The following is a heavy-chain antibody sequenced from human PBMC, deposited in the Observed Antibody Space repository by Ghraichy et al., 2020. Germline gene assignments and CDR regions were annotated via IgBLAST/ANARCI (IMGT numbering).Heavy chain of an antibody. CDR2: IIPILGIA. Sequence: SVKVSCKASGGTFSSYTISWVRQAPGQGLEWMGRIIPILGIANYAQKFQGRVTLTADKSTSTAYMELSSLRAEYMAVYYCARDLSVGPEYSSSSGAFDIWGQGTMGTVSS. J-gene: IGHJ3*02. CDR1: GGTFSSYT. V-gene: IGHV1-69*04. D-gene: IGHD6-6*01. CDR3: ARDLSVGPEYSSSSGAFDI.